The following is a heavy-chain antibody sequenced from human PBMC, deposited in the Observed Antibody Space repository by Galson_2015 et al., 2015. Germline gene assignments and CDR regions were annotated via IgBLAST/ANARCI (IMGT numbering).Heavy chain of an antibody. CDR3: VRATGFILNY. J-gene: IGHJ4*02. CDR1: GFTFSNYW. CDR2: IKGDGSEI. D-gene: IGHD1-1*01. V-gene: IGHV3-7*04. Sequence: SLRLSCAASGFTFSNYWMHWVRQAPGKGLEWVAKIKGDGSEIHYVDAVKGRFTISRDNARNSLYLQMNSLRVEDTALYFCVRATGFILNYWGQGTLVTVSS.